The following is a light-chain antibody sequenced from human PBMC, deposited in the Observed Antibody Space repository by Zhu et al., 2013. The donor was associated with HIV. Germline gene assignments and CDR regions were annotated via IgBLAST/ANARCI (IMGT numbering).Light chain of an antibody. CDR1: QSISNQ. J-gene: IGKJ5*01. CDR3: QQSYSTLIT. CDR2: AAS. V-gene: IGKV1-39*01. Sequence: DIQMTQSPSSLSASVGDRVSITCRASQSISNQLNWYQHKTGTAPRLLIYAASSLQSGVPSRFSGSGSGTDFTLTISSLQPDDFATYYCQQSYSTLITFGQGTRLEIK.